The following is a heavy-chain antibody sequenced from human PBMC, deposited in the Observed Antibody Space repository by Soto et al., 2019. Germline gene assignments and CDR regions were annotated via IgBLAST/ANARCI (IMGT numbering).Heavy chain of an antibody. CDR1: GFTFSSYA. Sequence: GSLRLSCAASGFTFSSYAMHWVRQAPGKGLEWVAVISYDGSNKYYADSVKGRFTISRDNSKNTLYLQMNSLRAEDTAVYYCASRNFPPIRALYGMDVWGQGTTVTVSS. D-gene: IGHD4-4*01. CDR2: ISYDGSNK. CDR3: ASRNFPPIRALYGMDV. J-gene: IGHJ6*02. V-gene: IGHV3-30-3*01.